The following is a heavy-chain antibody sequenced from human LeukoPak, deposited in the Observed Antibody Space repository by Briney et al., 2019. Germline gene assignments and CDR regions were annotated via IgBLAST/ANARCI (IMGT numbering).Heavy chain of an antibody. CDR3: AREKVVTDAFDI. Sequence: PSQTLSLTCTVSGGSISSGSYYWSWIRQSAGKGLEWIGRIYTSGSTNYNPSLKSRVTISVDTSKNQFSLKLSSVTAADTAVYYCAREKVVTDAFDIWGQGTMVTVSS. J-gene: IGHJ3*02. CDR2: IYTSGST. V-gene: IGHV4-61*02. D-gene: IGHD4-23*01. CDR1: GGSISSGSYY.